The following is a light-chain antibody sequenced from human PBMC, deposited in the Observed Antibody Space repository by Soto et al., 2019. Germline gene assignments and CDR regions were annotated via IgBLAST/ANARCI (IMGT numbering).Light chain of an antibody. V-gene: IGKV1-39*01. CDR3: QQSYSTPPT. CDR1: QTIGSY. J-gene: IGKJ1*01. CDR2: AAN. Sequence: DIQMTQSPSSLSASVGDRVTITCRASQTIGSYLNWYRQQPGKAPKLLIYAANTSQSGVPSRFSGSGSGTDFTITISTLQPDDFATYYCQQSYSTPPTFGQGTKVENK.